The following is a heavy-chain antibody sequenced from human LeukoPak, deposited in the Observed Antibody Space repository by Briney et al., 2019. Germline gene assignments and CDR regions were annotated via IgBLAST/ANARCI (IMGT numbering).Heavy chain of an antibody. J-gene: IGHJ3*02. D-gene: IGHD3-22*01. V-gene: IGHV4-39*07. Sequence: PSETLSLTCTVSGGSIRSSYYYWGWIRQPPGKGLEWIGSIYDSGSTYYNPSLKSRVTISVDTSKNQFSLKLSSVTAADTAVYYCARVYYDSSGYYPSDAFDIWGQGTMVTVSS. CDR1: GGSIRSSYYY. CDR2: IYDSGST. CDR3: ARVYYDSSGYYPSDAFDI.